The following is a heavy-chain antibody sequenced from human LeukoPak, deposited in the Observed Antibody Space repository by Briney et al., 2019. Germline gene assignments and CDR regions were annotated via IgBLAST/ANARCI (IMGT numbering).Heavy chain of an antibody. CDR2: INPSGGST. Sequence: ASVKVSCKASGYTFTSYYMHWVRQAPGQGLEWMGIINPSGGSTSYAQKFQGRVTMTRDASTSTVYMGLSSLRSEDTAVYYCAREQWLALDYWGQGTLVTVSS. CDR1: GYTFTSYY. V-gene: IGHV1-46*01. D-gene: IGHD6-19*01. CDR3: AREQWLALDY. J-gene: IGHJ4*02.